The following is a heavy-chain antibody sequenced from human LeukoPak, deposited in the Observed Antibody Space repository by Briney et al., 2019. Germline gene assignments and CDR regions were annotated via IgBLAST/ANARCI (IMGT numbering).Heavy chain of an antibody. Sequence: SETLSLTCTVSGGSISSYYWRWIRQPPGKGLEWIGYIYYSGSTNYNPSLKSRVTISVDTSKNQFSLKLSSVTAADTAVYYCATPYGDYAFDYWGQGTLVTVSS. V-gene: IGHV4-59*01. CDR3: ATPYGDYAFDY. CDR2: IYYSGST. J-gene: IGHJ4*02. D-gene: IGHD4-17*01. CDR1: GGSISSYY.